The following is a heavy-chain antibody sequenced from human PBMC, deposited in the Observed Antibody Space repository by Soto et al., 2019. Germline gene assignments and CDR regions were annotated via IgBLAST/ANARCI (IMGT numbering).Heavy chain of an antibody. Sequence: APGQGLEWMGGIIPIFGTANYAQKFQGRVTITADESTSTAYMELSSLRSEDTAVYYCARGPYRRYYDSSGYSTAHFDYWGQGTLVTVSS. CDR3: ARGPYRRYYDSSGYSTAHFDY. V-gene: IGHV1-69*01. J-gene: IGHJ4*02. CDR2: IIPIFGTA. D-gene: IGHD3-22*01.